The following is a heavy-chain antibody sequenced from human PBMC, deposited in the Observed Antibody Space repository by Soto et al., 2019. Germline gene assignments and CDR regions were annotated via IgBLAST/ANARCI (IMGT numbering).Heavy chain of an antibody. V-gene: IGHV3-23*01. J-gene: IGHJ6*02. CDR3: AKGSYDYVWGSQGAAIYYYYGMDV. CDR2: ISGSGGST. Sequence: EVQLLESGGGLVQPGGSLRLSCAASGFTFSSYAMSWVRQAPGKGLEWVSAISGSGGSTYYADSVKGRFTISRDNSKNTLYLQMNSLRAEDTAVYYCAKGSYDYVWGSQGAAIYYYYGMDVWGQGTTVTVSS. CDR1: GFTFSSYA. D-gene: IGHD3-16*01.